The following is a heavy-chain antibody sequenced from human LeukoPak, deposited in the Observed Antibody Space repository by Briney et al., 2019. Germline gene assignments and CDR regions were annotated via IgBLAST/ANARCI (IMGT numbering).Heavy chain of an antibody. Sequence: VASVKVSCKASGGTFSSYAISWVRQAPGQGLEWMGGIIPIFGTANYAQKFQGRVTITADESTSTAYMELSSLRSGDTAVYYCARGGGEMATIFDAFDIWGQGTMVTVSS. CDR2: IIPIFGTA. V-gene: IGHV1-69*13. D-gene: IGHD5-24*01. CDR3: ARGGGEMATIFDAFDI. CDR1: GGTFSSYA. J-gene: IGHJ3*02.